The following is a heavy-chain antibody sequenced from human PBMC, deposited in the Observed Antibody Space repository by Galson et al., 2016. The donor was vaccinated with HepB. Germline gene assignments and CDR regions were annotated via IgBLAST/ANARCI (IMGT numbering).Heavy chain of an antibody. J-gene: IGHJ5*02. Sequence: LSLTCAVSGVFINTTDWWSWVRQPPGKGLEWIGEIYHRGKVNYNPSLKSRVTISVDKSNNQFSLRLTSVTAADTALYYCARFTPFNWTYDLWGRGTLVTVSS. V-gene: IGHV4-4*02. CDR1: GVFINTTDW. D-gene: IGHD1-7*01. CDR2: IYHRGKV. CDR3: ARFTPFNWTYDL.